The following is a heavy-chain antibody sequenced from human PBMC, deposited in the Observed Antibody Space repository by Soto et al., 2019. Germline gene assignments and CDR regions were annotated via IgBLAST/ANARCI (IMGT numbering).Heavy chain of an antibody. CDR2: INPNSGGT. CDR1: GYTFIDYY. D-gene: IGHD2-2*02. V-gene: IGHV1-2*02. J-gene: IGHJ4*02. Sequence: GASVKVSCKASGYTFIDYYMHWVRQAPGQGLEWMGWINPNSGGTNYAQKFQVRVTMTRDTSISTAYMELSRLRSDDTAVYYCASSVVPAAISDGWHYFDYWGQGTLVTVSS. CDR3: ASSVVPAAISDGWHYFDY.